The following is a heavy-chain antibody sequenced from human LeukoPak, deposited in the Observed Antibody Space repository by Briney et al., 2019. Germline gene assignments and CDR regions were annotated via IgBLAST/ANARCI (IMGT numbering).Heavy chain of an antibody. J-gene: IGHJ4*02. Sequence: QTGGSLRLSCGASGFTFGDYAMHWVRQAPGKGLEWVSLISGDGGTTYYADSVKGRFTISRDSNKNSLYLQMNSLRTEDTALYYCAKVLRGYCSGGSCYGYDFDYWGQGTLVTVSS. D-gene: IGHD2-15*01. CDR1: GFTFGDYA. CDR3: AKVLRGYCSGGSCYGYDFDY. V-gene: IGHV3-43*02. CDR2: ISGDGGTT.